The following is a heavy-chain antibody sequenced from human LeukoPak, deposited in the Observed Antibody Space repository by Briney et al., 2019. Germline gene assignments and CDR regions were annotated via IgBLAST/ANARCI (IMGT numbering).Heavy chain of an antibody. CDR2: ISAYNGNT. D-gene: IGHD3-3*01. J-gene: IGHJ3*02. CDR1: GYTFTSYG. Sequence: GASVKVSCKASGYTFTSYGISWVRQAPGQGLEWMGWISAYNGNTNYAQKLQGRVTMTTDTSTSTAYMELRSLRSDHTAVYYCARHITIFGAVVRSGAFHIWAQGTMVTVSS. V-gene: IGHV1-18*01. CDR3: ARHITIFGAVVRSGAFHI.